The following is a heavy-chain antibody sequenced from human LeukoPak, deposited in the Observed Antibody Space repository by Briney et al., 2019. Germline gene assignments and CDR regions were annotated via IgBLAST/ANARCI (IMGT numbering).Heavy chain of an antibody. CDR2: INTDGSST. CDR1: GFTFSSYW. V-gene: IGHV3-74*01. CDR3: ARDASGSYGRNWFDP. J-gene: IGHJ5*02. D-gene: IGHD1-26*01. Sequence: SGGSLRLSCAASGFTFSSYWMHWVRQAPGKGLVWVSRINTDGSSTSYADSVKGRFTISRDNAKNTLYLQMNSLRAEDTAVYYCARDASGSYGRNWFDPWGQGTLVTVSS.